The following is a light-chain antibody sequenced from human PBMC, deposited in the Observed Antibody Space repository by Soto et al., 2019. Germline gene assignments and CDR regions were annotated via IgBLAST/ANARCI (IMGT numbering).Light chain of an antibody. Sequence: AVQLTQSPSSLSASVGDRVTITCRASQGISSALAWYQQKPGKVPKLLIYDASSLESGVPLRFSGSGSGTDFTLTISSLQPEDFAPYYCQQFNNYPLTFGGGTKVEIK. V-gene: IGKV1D-13*01. CDR2: DAS. CDR1: QGISSA. J-gene: IGKJ4*01. CDR3: QQFNNYPLT.